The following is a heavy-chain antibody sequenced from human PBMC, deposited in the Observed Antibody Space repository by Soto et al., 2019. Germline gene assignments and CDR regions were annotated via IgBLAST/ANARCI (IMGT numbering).Heavy chain of an antibody. V-gene: IGHV4-34*01. CDR1: GGSFSGYY. D-gene: IGHD3-10*01. J-gene: IGHJ6*02. Sequence: QVQLQQWGAGLLKPSETLSLTCAVYGGSFSGYYWIWIRQPPGKGLEWIGEINHSGSTHYNPSLKSRVTISVDTSKNQFSLTLSSVTAADTAVYYCARGRYYGAGSLPYYYYGMDGWGQGTTVTVAS. CDR3: ARGRYYGAGSLPYYYYGMDG. CDR2: INHSGST.